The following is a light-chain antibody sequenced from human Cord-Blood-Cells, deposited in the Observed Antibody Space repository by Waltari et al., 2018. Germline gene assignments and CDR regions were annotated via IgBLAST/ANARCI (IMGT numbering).Light chain of an antibody. J-gene: IGKJ4*01. CDR1: QDISNY. V-gene: IGKV1-33*01. CDR3: QQYDNLPLT. CDR2: DAS. Sequence: DIHMTQSPSSLSASVGERGTITCQASQDISNYFNWHQPKTGKAPNLLIYDASNLETGVPARFSGSGSGTDFTFAISSLQPEDIATYYCQQYDNLPLTFGGGTNVEIK.